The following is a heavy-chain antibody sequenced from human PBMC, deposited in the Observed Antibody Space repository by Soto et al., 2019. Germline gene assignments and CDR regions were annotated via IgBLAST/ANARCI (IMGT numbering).Heavy chain of an antibody. Sequence: ASVKVSCKASGYTFTSYGISWVRQAPGQGLEWMGWISAYNGNTNYAQKLQGRVTMTTDTSTSTASLERRSLRSDDTAVYYCARKVFRRPSGYFHGTGWFDPGGKGTLVTVSS. CDR3: ARKVFRRPSGYFHGTGWFDP. V-gene: IGHV1-18*01. CDR2: ISAYNGNT. D-gene: IGHD6-25*01. CDR1: GYTFTSYG. J-gene: IGHJ5*02.